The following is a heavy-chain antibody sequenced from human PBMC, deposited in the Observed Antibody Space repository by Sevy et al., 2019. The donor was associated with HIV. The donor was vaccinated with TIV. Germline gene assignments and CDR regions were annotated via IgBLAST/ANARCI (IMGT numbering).Heavy chain of an antibody. CDR2: IYWNDDQ. Sequence: SGPTLVNPTQTLTLTCTFSGFSLSTSGVGVGWIRQPPGKALEWLAIIYWNDDQRYSPSLKSRLTITKDTSKNQVVLNMTXMDPVDTATYYCADRGGAHYYDSSANYTRAEYFEHWGQGTLVTVSS. V-gene: IGHV2-5*01. CDR3: ADRGGAHYYDSSANYTRAEYFEH. J-gene: IGHJ1*01. D-gene: IGHD3-22*01. CDR1: GFSLSTSGVG.